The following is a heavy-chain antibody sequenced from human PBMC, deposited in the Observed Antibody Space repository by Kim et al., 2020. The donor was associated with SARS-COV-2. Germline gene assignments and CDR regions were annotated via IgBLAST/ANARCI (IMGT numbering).Heavy chain of an antibody. Sequence: KYYADSVKGRFTISRDHSKTTLYLQMNSLRAEDTAVYYCAKDSATARFDPWGQGTLVTVSS. D-gene: IGHD5-12*01. V-gene: IGHV3-30*02. J-gene: IGHJ5*02. CDR3: AKDSATARFDP. CDR2: K.